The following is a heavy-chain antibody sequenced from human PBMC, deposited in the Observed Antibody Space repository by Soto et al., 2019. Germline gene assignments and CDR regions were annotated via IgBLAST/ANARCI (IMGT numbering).Heavy chain of an antibody. CDR3: ARDHCDYDCFFFIPHYGMDV. CDR1: GFTFSSYA. D-gene: IGHD5-12*01. CDR2: ISYDGSNK. J-gene: IGHJ6*02. V-gene: IGHV3-30-3*01. Sequence: GGSLRLSCAASGFTFSSYAMHWVRQAPGKGLEWVAVISYDGSNKYYADSVKGRFTISRDNSKNTLYLQMNSLRAEDTAVYYCARDHCDYDCFFFIPHYGMDVWGQGTTVTVSS.